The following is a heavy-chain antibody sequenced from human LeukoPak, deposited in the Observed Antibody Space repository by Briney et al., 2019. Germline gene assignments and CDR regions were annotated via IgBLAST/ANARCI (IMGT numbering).Heavy chain of an antibody. V-gene: IGHV3-33*01. J-gene: IGHJ5*02. CDR3: ARDPGYYDSSDYYGWFDP. Sequence: GGSLRLSCAASGFTFSSYGMHWVRQAPGKGLEWVAVIWYDGSNRYYADSVKGRFTISRDNSKNTLYLQMNSLRAEDTAVYYCARDPGYYDSSDYYGWFDPWGQGTLVTVSS. CDR1: GFTFSSYG. CDR2: IWYDGSNR. D-gene: IGHD3-22*01.